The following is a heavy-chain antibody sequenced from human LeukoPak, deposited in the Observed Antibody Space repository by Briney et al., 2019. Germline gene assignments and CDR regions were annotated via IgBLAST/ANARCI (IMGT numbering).Heavy chain of an antibody. D-gene: IGHD6-13*01. J-gene: IGHJ5*02. CDR2: IKQDGSEK. V-gene: IGHV3-7*01. CDR3: TKTIAATPGDH. CDR1: GFTFSTNW. Sequence: PGGSLRLSCAASGFTFSTNWMTWVRQAPGKGLEWLANIKQDGSEKYYADSVKGRFTISRDNAKNSLYLQMNSLRAEDTAVYYCTKTIAATPGDHWGQGTLVTVSS.